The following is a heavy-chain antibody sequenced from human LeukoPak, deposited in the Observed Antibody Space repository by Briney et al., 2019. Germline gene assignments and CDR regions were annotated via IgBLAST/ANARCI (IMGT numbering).Heavy chain of an antibody. CDR3: ARDNSVEDTAWWFDP. V-gene: IGHV1-46*01. CDR1: GYMFTGQF. CDR2: INPSGGST. Sequence: ASVKVSCKASGYMFTGQFIHWVRQAPGQGLEWMGIINPSGGSTSYAQKFQGRVTMTRDMSTSTDYMELSSLRSEDTAVYYCARDNSVEDTAWWFDPWGQGTLVTVSS. J-gene: IGHJ5*02. D-gene: IGHD4-23*01.